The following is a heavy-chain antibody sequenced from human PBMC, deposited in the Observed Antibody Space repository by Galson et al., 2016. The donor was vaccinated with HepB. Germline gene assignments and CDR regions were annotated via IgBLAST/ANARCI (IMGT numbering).Heavy chain of an antibody. CDR3: AKDLWLRGFHYLDY. D-gene: IGHD3-10*01. Sequence: SLRLSCAASGLTFNTYAMNWVRQAPGKGLEWVSAITGDSSRTFYADSVKGRFTISRDNSKNTVYLQMNGLRAEDTAVYYCAKDLWLRGFHYLDYWGQGTLVTVSS. V-gene: IGHV3-23*01. J-gene: IGHJ4*02. CDR1: GLTFNTYA. CDR2: ITGDSSRT.